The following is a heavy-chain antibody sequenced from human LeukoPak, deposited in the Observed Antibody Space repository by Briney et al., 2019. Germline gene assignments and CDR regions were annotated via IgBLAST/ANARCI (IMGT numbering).Heavy chain of an antibody. CDR2: INNDGSRT. Sequence: GGSLRLSCAASGFTFSTYWMHWVRQVPGKGLVWVSRINNDGSRTTYADSVKGRFTISRDNAKNTVYLQMNSLRAEDTAVYYCAREGVGENYYYYGMDVWGQGTTVTVSS. D-gene: IGHD2-8*01. J-gene: IGHJ6*02. V-gene: IGHV3-74*01. CDR3: AREGVGENYYYYGMDV. CDR1: GFTFSTYW.